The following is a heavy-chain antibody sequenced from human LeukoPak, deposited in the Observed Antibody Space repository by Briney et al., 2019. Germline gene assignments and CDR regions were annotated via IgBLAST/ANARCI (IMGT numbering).Heavy chain of an antibody. D-gene: IGHD6-19*01. CDR3: ARDFSVEKQWLVPRSYYMDV. J-gene: IGHJ6*03. V-gene: IGHV3-48*01. CDR2: ISSSSSTI. CDR1: GFTFSSYS. Sequence: GGSLRLSCAASGFTFSSYSMNWVRQAPGKGLEWVSYISSSSSTIYYADSVKGRFTISRDNAKNSLYLQMNSLRAEDTAVYYCARDFSVEKQWLVPRSYYMDVWGKGTTVTVSS.